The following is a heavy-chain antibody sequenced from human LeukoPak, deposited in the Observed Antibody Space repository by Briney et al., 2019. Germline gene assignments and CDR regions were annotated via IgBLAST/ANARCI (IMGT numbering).Heavy chain of an antibody. CDR1: GGTFSSYA. Sequence: SVKVSCKASGGTFSSYAISWVRQAPGQGLEWMGRIIPIFGTANYAQKFQGRVTITTDESTSPAYMELSSLRSEDTAVYYCARDLREGRLPSYWGQGTLVTVSS. CDR3: ARDLREGRLPSY. V-gene: IGHV1-69*05. J-gene: IGHJ4*02. CDR2: IIPIFGTA. D-gene: IGHD3-10*01.